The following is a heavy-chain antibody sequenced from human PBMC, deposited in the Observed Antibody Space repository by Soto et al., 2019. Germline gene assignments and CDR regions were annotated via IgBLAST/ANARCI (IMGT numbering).Heavy chain of an antibody. J-gene: IGHJ2*01. CDR1: GGSISSSSYY. CDR2: IYYSGST. Sequence: QLQLQESGPGLVKPSETLSLTCTVSGGSISSSSYYWGWIRQPPGKGLEWIGSIYYSGSTYYNPSLKSRVTISVDTSKNQFSLKLSSVTAADTAVYYCARRAPDYWYFDPWGRGTLVTVSS. V-gene: IGHV4-39*01. CDR3: ARRAPDYWYFDP.